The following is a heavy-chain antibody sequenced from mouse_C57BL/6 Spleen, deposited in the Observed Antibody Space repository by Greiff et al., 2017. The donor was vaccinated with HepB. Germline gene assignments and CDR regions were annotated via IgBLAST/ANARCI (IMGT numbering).Heavy chain of an antibody. CDR2: INPNYGTT. J-gene: IGHJ2*01. D-gene: IGHD1-1*01. CDR3: ARVTTVVATGYFDY. CDR1: GYSFTDYN. V-gene: IGHV1-39*01. Sequence: EVKLQQSGPELVKPGASVKISCKASGYSFTDYNMNWVKQSNGKSLEWIGVINPNYGTTSYNQKFKGKATLTVDQSSSTAYMQLNSLTSEDSAVYYCARVTTVVATGYFDYWGQGTTLTVSS.